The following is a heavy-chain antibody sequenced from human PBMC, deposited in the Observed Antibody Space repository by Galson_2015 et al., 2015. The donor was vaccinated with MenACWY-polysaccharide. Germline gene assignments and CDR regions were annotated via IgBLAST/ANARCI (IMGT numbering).Heavy chain of an antibody. V-gene: IGHV3-30*18. CDR2: ISSSGDDK. J-gene: IGHJ4*02. Sequence: SLRLSCAASGFTFSTYAMHWVRQAPGQGLEWMATISSSGDDKYYADSVKGRFTISRDNSNNTLYLEMSSLRAGVTAVYYCVKNGYTGSSYGYFDSWGQGTLGTVSS. CDR1: GFTFSTYA. CDR3: VKNGYTGSSYGYFDS. D-gene: IGHD1-26*01.